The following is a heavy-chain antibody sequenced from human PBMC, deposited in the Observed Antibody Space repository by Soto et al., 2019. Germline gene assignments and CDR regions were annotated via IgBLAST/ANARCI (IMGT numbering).Heavy chain of an antibody. V-gene: IGHV1-69*01. D-gene: IGHD3-22*01. Sequence: QVQLVQSGAEVKKPGSSVKVSCKASGGTFSSYAISWVRQAPGQGLEWMGGIIPIFGTANYAQKFQGRVTITADESTSTAYMELSSLRSEDTAVYYCARPETSSGYYRTYYYYGMDVWGQGTTVTVSS. CDR3: ARPETSSGYYRTYYYYGMDV. CDR2: IIPIFGTA. J-gene: IGHJ6*02. CDR1: GGTFSSYA.